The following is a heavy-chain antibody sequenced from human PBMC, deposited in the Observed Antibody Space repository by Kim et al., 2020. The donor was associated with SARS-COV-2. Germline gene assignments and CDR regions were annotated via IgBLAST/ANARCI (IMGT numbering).Heavy chain of an antibody. J-gene: IGHJ4*02. D-gene: IGHD5-12*01. CDR3: ARVGWGRDGYNGYYFDY. Sequence: VKGRLTISRDNSKNTLYLQMNSLRAEDTAVYYCARVGWGRDGYNGYYFDYWGQGTLVTVSS. V-gene: IGHV3-30*01.